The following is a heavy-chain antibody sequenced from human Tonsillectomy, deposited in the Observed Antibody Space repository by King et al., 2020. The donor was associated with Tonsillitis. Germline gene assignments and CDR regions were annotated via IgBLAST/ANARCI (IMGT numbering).Heavy chain of an antibody. D-gene: IGHD4-23*01. V-gene: IGHV4-4*07. CDR2: IATSGYT. J-gene: IGHJ2*01. Sequence: VQLQESGPGVVKPSESLSLTCTVSGGSITNYHWSWIRQPAGEGLEWIGRIATSGYTNYNPSLRSRVTMSIQTSKRQSSLNLDSVTAADTAVYYCAKDTLDFGDNFKTHFDLWGRGTLVIVSS. CDR1: GGSITNYH. CDR3: AKDTLDFGDNFKTHFDL.